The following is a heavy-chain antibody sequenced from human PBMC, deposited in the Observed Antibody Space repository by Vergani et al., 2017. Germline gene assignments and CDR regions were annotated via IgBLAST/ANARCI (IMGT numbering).Heavy chain of an antibody. Sequence: QVTLKESGPVLVKPTETLTLTCTFSGFSLSTSGVGVGWIRQPPGKALEWLALIYWNDDKRDSPSLKSRITITKDTSKNQVVLTMTNMDPVDTATYYGAHVDYGSGSYFFDYWGQGTLVTVSS. D-gene: IGHD3-10*01. CDR2: IYWNDDK. CDR3: AHVDYGSGSYFFDY. J-gene: IGHJ4*02. CDR1: GFSLSTSGVG. V-gene: IGHV2-5*01.